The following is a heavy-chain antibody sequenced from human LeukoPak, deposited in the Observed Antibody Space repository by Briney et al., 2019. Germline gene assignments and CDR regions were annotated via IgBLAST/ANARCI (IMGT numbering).Heavy chain of an antibody. V-gene: IGHV1-8*03. D-gene: IGHD1-26*01. CDR1: GYTFTSYD. Sequence: GASVKVSCKASGYTFTSYDINWVRQATGQGLEWMGWMNPNSGNTGYAQKFQGRVTITRNTSISTAYMELSSLRSEDTAVYYCARGDSGSYWNSVHLDYWGQGTLVTVSS. J-gene: IGHJ4*02. CDR2: MNPNSGNT. CDR3: ARGDSGSYWNSVHLDY.